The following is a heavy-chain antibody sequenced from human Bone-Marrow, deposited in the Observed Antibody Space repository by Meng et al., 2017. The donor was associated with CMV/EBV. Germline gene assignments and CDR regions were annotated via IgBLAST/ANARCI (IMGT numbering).Heavy chain of an antibody. D-gene: IGHD1-26*01. CDR2: VHPGDSDT. J-gene: IGHJ4*02. CDR3: ASGAGDY. Sequence: KVSCKGSGYTFTTFWITWVRQMPGKGLEWMGVVHPGDSDTTYSPSSEGQVTFSSDNYISTVYLHWNYLKASDTAMYYCASGAGDYWGQGTRVTVSS. V-gene: IGHV5-51*01. CDR1: GYTFTTFW.